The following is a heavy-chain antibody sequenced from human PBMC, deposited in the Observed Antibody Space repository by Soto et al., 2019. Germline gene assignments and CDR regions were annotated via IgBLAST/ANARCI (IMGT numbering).Heavy chain of an antibody. J-gene: IGHJ4*02. CDR1: GYTFTSYY. Sequence: ASVKVSCKASGYTFTSYYMHWVRQAPGQGLEWMGIINPSGGSASYTQKFQGRVTMTRDTSTRTVYMELSSLRSEDTAVYFCARDSGSYSDFDFWGKGTLVTVSS. CDR3: ARDSGSYSDFDF. CDR2: INPSGGSA. D-gene: IGHD1-26*01. V-gene: IGHV1-46*01.